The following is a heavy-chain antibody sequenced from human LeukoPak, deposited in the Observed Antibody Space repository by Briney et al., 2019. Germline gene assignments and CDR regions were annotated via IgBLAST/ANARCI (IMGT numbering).Heavy chain of an antibody. CDR2: IYPGNSDT. CDR3: ARRGDSPSEYMDV. CDR1: GYTFSSYW. Sequence: GESLKISCKGSGYTFSSYWIGWVRQMPGKGLEWMTIIYPGNSDTRYSPSFEGQVTISADKSISTAYLQWSSLKASDTAMYYCARRGDSPSEYMDVWGKGTTVTVSS. D-gene: IGHD2-21*02. V-gene: IGHV5-51*01. J-gene: IGHJ6*03.